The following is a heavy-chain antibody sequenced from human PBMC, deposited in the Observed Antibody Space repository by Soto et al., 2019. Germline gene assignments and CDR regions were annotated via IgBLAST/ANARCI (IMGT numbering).Heavy chain of an antibody. CDR1: GYSFTVYY. J-gene: IGHJ6*02. V-gene: IGHV1-2*04. Sequence: ASVKVSCKASGYSFTVYYMHWVRQTPGQGLEWMGWINPNGGGTNYAEKFQGWVTMTRDTSISTAYMELSRLKFEDTAVYYCARDVRQNSLYGMDVWGQGTTVTVSS. CDR3: ARDVRQNSLYGMDV. CDR2: INPNGGGT.